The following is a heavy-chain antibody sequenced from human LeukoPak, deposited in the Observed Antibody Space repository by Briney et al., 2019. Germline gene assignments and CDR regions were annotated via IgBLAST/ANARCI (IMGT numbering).Heavy chain of an antibody. CDR2: IYTSGSN. CDR3: ARQKAGNCFDP. J-gene: IGHJ5*02. CDR1: GGSISSDY. V-gene: IGHV4-4*09. D-gene: IGHD6-19*01. Sequence: NPSETLSLTCTVSGGSISSDYWSWIRRPPGKGLEWIGYIYTSGSNHYNPSLKSRVTISGDTSKNQFSLKLSSVTAADTAVYYCARQKAGNCFDPWGQGTPVTVSS.